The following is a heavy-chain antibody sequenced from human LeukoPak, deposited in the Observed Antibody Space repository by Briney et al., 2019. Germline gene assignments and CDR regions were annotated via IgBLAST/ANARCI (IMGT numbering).Heavy chain of an antibody. CDR2: IWYDGSNK. J-gene: IGHJ4*02. CDR1: GFIFSSYG. Sequence: PGGSLRLSCAASGFIFSSYGLHWVRQAPGKGLEWVALIWYDGSNKYYADSVKGRFTISRDNSKNTLYLQMNSLRAEDTAVYYCAREKQKHSSGWYCLDYWGQGTLVTVSS. CDR3: AREKQKHSSGWYCLDY. D-gene: IGHD6-19*01. V-gene: IGHV3-33*08.